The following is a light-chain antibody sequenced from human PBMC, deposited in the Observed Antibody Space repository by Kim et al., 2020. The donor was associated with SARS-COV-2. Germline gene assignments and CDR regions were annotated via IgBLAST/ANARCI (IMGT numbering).Light chain of an antibody. CDR3: SSYAGSNNYV. CDR1: SSDVGGHNY. J-gene: IGLJ1*01. Sequence: QSALTQPPSASGSPGQSVTISCTGTSSDVGGHNYVSWYQQHPGKAPKLMIYEVSRRPSGVPDRFSGSKSANTASLTVSGLQAEDEADYYCSSYAGSNNYVFGSGTKVTVL. V-gene: IGLV2-8*01. CDR2: EVS.